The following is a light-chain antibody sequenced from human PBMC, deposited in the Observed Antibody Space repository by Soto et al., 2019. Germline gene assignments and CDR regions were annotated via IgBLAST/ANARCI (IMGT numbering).Light chain of an antibody. CDR3: SSYTSSSSLV. V-gene: IGLV2-14*01. CDR2: EVS. J-gene: IGLJ2*01. Sequence: QSVLTQPASVSGSPGQSITISCTGTSSDVGAYNYVSWYQQHPGKAPKLMIYEVSNRPSGGSNRFSGSKSDNTASLIISGLQAEDEADYYCSSYTSSSSLVFGGGTKVTVL. CDR1: SSDVGAYNY.